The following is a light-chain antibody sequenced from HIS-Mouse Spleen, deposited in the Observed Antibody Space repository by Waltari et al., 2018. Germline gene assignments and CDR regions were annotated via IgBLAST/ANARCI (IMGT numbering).Light chain of an antibody. J-gene: IGKJ1*01. CDR2: AAS. Sequence: DIQLTQSPSFPSASVGDTATITCRASQGISSYLAWYQQKPGKAPKLLIYAASTLQSGVPSRFRGSGSGTEFTLTICSLQPEDFSTYYCQQHNSHPPTFGQGTKVEIK. CDR3: QQHNSHPPT. V-gene: IGKV1-9*01. CDR1: QGISSY.